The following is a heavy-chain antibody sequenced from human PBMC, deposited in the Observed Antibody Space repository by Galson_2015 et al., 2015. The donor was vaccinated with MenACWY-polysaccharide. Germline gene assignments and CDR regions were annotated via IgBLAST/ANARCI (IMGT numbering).Heavy chain of an antibody. CDR1: GFTFSSYS. CDR2: ISSSGSYI. J-gene: IGHJ4*02. CDR3: AREDSGGHYQLDY. D-gene: IGHD3-22*01. V-gene: IGHV3-21*01. Sequence: SLRLSCAASGFTFSSYSMNWVRQAPGKGLEWVSSISSSGSYIYYADSVKGRFTISRDNAKNSLYLQMNSLRAEDTAVYYCAREDSGGHYQLDYWGQGTLATVSS.